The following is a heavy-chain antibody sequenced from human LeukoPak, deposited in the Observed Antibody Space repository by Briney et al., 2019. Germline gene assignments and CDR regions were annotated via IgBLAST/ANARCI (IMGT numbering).Heavy chain of an antibody. Sequence: PGGSLRLSCAASGFTFSSYWMHWVRQAPGKGLLWVSRISSDGTTRNYADSVKGRFTISRDNAKNTLSLQMNSLRAEDTAVYYCARRGYSYGYNYFDYWGQGTLVTVSP. D-gene: IGHD5-18*01. CDR3: ARRGYSYGYNYFDY. CDR2: ISSDGTTR. J-gene: IGHJ4*02. V-gene: IGHV3-74*01. CDR1: GFTFSSYW.